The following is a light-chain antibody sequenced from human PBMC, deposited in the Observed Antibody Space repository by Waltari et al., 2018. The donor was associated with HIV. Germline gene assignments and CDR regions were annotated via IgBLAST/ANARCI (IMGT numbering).Light chain of an antibody. J-gene: IGLJ2*01. CDR2: ERS. CDR3: TSYTTSTTGI. V-gene: IGLV2-14*01. CDR1: SSDVGGYNY. Sequence: QSALTQPASVSGSPGQSITISCPGTSSDVGGYNYVPWYQHHPGQGPKLMIYERSNRPSWGSNRFSGSKSGNTASLTISGLQAEDEADYYCTSYTTSTTGIFGGGTKLTVL.